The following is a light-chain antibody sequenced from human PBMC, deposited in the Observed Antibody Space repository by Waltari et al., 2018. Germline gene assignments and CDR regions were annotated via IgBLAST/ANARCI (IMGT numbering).Light chain of an antibody. CDR2: GKN. J-gene: IGLJ2*01. Sequence: SSDLPQDPAVSVALGQTVRITCQGDILRTYYGNWCRQKPGQPPELVIYGKNNPPSGIPDRFSSNSSGNTASLIITGAQAEDEADYYCSSRELSGHVVFGGGTRLTVL. V-gene: IGLV3-19*01. CDR3: SSRELSGHVV. CDR1: ILRTYY.